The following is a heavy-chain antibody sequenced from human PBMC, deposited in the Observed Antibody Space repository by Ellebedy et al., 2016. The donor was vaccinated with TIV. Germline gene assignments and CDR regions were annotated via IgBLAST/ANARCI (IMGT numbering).Heavy chain of an antibody. V-gene: IGHV3-23*01. CDR1: EFTSISYM. J-gene: IGHJ4*02. CDR2: ISGSGGST. Sequence: GESLKISXAASEFTSISYMMSWVRQAPGKGLEWVSSISGSGGSTYYTDSVKGRFTISRDNSKNTLYLQMNSLRAEDTAIYYCAKDKDDFGDYASPYYFGSWGRGTRVTVSS. D-gene: IGHD4-17*01. CDR3: AKDKDDFGDYASPYYFGS.